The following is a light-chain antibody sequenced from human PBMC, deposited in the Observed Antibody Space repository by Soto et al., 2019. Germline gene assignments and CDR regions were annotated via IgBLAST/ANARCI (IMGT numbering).Light chain of an antibody. CDR1: QSVGSY. V-gene: IGKV3-11*01. Sequence: DIVLTQSPATLSLSPGEGATLSCRASQSVGSYLAWYQQKPGQAPRLLIYDASNRATGIPARFSGSGSGTDFTLTISSLEPEDFAVYYCQQGYSTPHTFGQGTKLEIK. CDR2: DAS. J-gene: IGKJ2*01. CDR3: QQGYSTPHT.